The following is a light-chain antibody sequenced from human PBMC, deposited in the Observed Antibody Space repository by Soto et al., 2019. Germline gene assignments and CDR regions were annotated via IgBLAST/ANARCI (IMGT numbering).Light chain of an antibody. V-gene: IGKV3-11*01. J-gene: IGKJ2*02. Sequence: EIVLTQSPASLSLSPGERATLSCRASQSVNSFLVWSQQKPGQAPRLLIYDASNRAAGIPSRFSGGGSGTDFTLTITTLEPEDFATYYYQQRSDWPRTFGQGTKLDIK. CDR3: QQRSDWPRT. CDR2: DAS. CDR1: QSVNSF.